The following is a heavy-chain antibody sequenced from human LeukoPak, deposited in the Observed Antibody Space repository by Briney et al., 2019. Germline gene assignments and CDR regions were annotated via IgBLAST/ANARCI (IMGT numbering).Heavy chain of an antibody. CDR1: GFTFSSYA. Sequence: GGSLRLSCAASGFTFSSYAMSWVRQAPGKGLEWVSAISGSGGSTYYADSVKGRFTISRDNSKNTLYLQMNSLRAEDTAVYYCAKTYSSSFRVYYYMDVWGQGTLVTVSS. J-gene: IGHJ6*03. V-gene: IGHV3-23*01. CDR2: ISGSGGST. D-gene: IGHD6-6*01. CDR3: AKTYSSSFRVYYYMDV.